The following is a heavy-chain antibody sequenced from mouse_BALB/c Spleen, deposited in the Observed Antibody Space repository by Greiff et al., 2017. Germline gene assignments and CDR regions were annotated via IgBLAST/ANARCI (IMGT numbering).Heavy chain of an antibody. CDR1: GYTFTSYD. J-gene: IGHJ2*01. CDR2: IFPGDGST. D-gene: IGHD1-1*01. V-gene: IGHV1-85*01. Sequence: VQLQQSGAELVKPGASVKLSCKASGYTFTSYDINWVRQRPEQGLEWIGWIFPGDGSTKYNEKFKGKATLTTDKSSSTAYMQLSRLTSEDSAVYFWARKRRDIYYGSSYEDDWGQGTTLTVSS. CDR3: ARKRRDIYYGSSYEDD.